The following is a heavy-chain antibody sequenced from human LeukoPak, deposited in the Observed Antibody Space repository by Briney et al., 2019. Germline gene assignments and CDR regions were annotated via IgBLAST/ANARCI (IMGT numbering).Heavy chain of an antibody. V-gene: IGHV4-34*01. CDR3: ASLGVVPGAIPDAFDI. Sequence: KPSETLSLTCAVSGVSFSGYYWSWMRRPPGKGLEWIGEINHSGIIHYNPSLKSRVTISADTSKNQFSLKLSSVTAADTAVYYCASLGVVPGAIPDAFDIWGQGTMVIVSS. CDR1: GVSFSGYY. CDR2: INHSGII. J-gene: IGHJ3*02. D-gene: IGHD2-2*02.